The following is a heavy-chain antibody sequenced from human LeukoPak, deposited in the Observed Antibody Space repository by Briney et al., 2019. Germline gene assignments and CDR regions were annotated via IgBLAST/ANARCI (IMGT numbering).Heavy chain of an antibody. CDR3: ARGGYSKVWFDP. V-gene: IGHV4-30-4*08. Sequence: TSETLSLTCTVSGGSISSGDYYWSWIRQPPGKGLEWIGYIYYSGSTYYNPSLKSRVTISVDTSKNQFSLKLSSVTAADTAVYYCARGGYSKVWFDPWGQGTLVTVSS. CDR2: IYYSGST. CDR1: GGSISSGDYY. J-gene: IGHJ5*02. D-gene: IGHD4-11*01.